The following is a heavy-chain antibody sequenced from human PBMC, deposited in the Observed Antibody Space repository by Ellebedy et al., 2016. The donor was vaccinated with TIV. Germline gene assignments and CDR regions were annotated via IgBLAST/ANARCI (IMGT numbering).Heavy chain of an antibody. Sequence: MPGGSLRPSCTVPGDSFTSSNFYWGWIRQSTGKGLEWIASITYSGTTYYRVSLKSRVTISVDTSKNQFSVNLSSGTATDTAVYYCPRNRITMIRGVRKGYFDYWGQGTLVSVSS. D-gene: IGHD3-10*01. CDR1: GDSFTSSNFY. J-gene: IGHJ4*02. CDR2: ITYSGTT. CDR3: PRNRITMIRGVRKGYFDY. V-gene: IGHV4-39*01.